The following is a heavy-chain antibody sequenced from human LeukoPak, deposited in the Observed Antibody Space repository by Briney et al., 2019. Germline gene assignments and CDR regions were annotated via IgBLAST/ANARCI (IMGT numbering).Heavy chain of an antibody. CDR3: ARGEDYYDSSGYWVGPNWFDP. Sequence: ASVKVSCKASGYTFTSYYMHWVRQATGQGLEWMGWMNPNSGNTGYAQKFQGRVTMTRDTSISTAYMELSSLRSEDTAVYYCARGEDYYDSSGYWVGPNWFDPWGQGTLVTVSS. D-gene: IGHD3-22*01. CDR2: MNPNSGNT. V-gene: IGHV1-8*02. CDR1: GYTFTSYY. J-gene: IGHJ5*02.